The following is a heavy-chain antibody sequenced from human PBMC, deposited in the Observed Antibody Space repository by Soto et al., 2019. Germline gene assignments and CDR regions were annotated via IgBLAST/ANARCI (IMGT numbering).Heavy chain of an antibody. CDR2: MGGSVDSK. Sequence: EVQLLESGGGLVKPGGSLRLSCAASGVAFGRYALSWVRQAPGKGLEWVSAMGGSVDSKSYADSVKGRFTISRDDPKNTLFLEMNSLRPEDTAIYFCARDQISGWYDNWGQGTLVTVSS. V-gene: IGHV3-23*01. J-gene: IGHJ5*02. D-gene: IGHD6-19*01. CDR3: ARDQISGWYDN. CDR1: GVAFGRYA.